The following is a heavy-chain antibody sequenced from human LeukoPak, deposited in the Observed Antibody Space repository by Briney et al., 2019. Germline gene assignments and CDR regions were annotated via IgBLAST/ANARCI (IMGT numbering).Heavy chain of an antibody. Sequence: GGSLRLSCAASGFTFSSYAMHWVRQAPGKGLEWVAVISYDGSNKYYADSVKGRFTISRDNSKNTLYLQMNSLRAEDTAVYYCARVHSSSWYADYYYYMDVWGKGTTVTVSS. CDR1: GFTFSSYA. V-gene: IGHV3-30*04. CDR3: ARVHSSSWYADYYYYMDV. J-gene: IGHJ6*03. D-gene: IGHD6-13*01. CDR2: ISYDGSNK.